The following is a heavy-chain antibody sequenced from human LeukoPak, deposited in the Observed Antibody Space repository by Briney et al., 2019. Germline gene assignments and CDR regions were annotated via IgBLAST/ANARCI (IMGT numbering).Heavy chain of an antibody. Sequence: SETLSLTCAVYGGSFSGYYWRWIRQSPGKGLEWIGEINHSGSTNYNPSLKSRVTISVDTSKNQFSRKLSSVTAADTAVYYCARISLTGYAPISGYFDYWGQGTLVTVSS. CDR2: INHSGST. CDR3: ARISLTGYAPISGYFDY. V-gene: IGHV4-34*01. D-gene: IGHD3-9*01. J-gene: IGHJ4*02. CDR1: GGSFSGYY.